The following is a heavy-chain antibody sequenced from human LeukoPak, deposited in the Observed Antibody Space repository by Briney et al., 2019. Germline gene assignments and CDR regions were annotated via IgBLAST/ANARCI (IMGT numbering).Heavy chain of an antibody. V-gene: IGHV3-7*01. CDR3: APEVWELQGASDI. CDR2: IKEDGSEK. J-gene: IGHJ3*02. Sequence: GGSLRLSCAASGFPFNSYWMSWVRQAPGRGLEWVANIKEDGSEKFYVDSVKGRFTISRDNAKNSLFLQMTSLRAEDTALYYCAPEVWELQGASDIWGQGTMVTVSS. D-gene: IGHD1-26*01. CDR1: GFPFNSYW.